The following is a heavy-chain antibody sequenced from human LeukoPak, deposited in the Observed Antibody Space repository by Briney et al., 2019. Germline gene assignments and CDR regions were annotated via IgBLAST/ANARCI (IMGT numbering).Heavy chain of an antibody. D-gene: IGHD3-10*01. CDR1: GFTFSSYG. Sequence: GGSLRLSCAASGFTFSSYGMHWVRQAPGKGLEWVAFIRYDGNNKYYADSVKGRFTISRDNSKSTLYLQMNSLRAEDTAVYHCAKIGATDFDYWGQGTLVTVSS. V-gene: IGHV3-30*02. CDR2: IRYDGNNK. CDR3: AKIGATDFDY. J-gene: IGHJ4*02.